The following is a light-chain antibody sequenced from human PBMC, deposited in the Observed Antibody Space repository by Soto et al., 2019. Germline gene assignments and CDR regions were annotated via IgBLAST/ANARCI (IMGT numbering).Light chain of an antibody. Sequence: EIVMTQSPANLSVSPGERATLSCRASQSVGANLAWYQQKPGQAPRLLIRTSSIRATGTPARFSGSGSGTEFTLTISSLQSEELAIYYCHQYNNWPQTFGQGTKVELK. CDR2: TSS. J-gene: IGKJ1*01. CDR1: QSVGAN. V-gene: IGKV3-15*01. CDR3: HQYNNWPQT.